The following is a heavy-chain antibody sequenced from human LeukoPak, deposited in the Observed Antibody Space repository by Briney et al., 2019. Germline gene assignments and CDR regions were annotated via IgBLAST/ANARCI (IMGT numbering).Heavy chain of an antibody. Sequence: PGGSLRLSCAASGFSFSIYSMNWVRQAPGKGLEWVSSISSSSSYIYYADSVKGRFTISRDNAKNSLYLQMNSLRAEDTAVYYCASWAGGNAPVASFDYWGQGTLVTVSS. J-gene: IGHJ4*02. D-gene: IGHD2-21*01. CDR2: ISSSSSYI. CDR1: GFSFSIYS. V-gene: IGHV3-21*01. CDR3: ASWAGGNAPVASFDY.